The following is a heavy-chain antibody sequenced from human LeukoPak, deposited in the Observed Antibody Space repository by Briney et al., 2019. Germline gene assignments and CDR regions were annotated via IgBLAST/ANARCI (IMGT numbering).Heavy chain of an antibody. CDR2: ISGSGGST. Sequence: GRSLRLSCAASGFTFSSYAMSWVRQAPGKALEWVSGISGSGGSTYYADSVKGRFTISRDNSKNTLYLQMNSLRAEDTAVYYCAKQHIREPLSYFDYWGQGTLVTVSS. CDR1: GFTFSSYA. D-gene: IGHD5-24*01. V-gene: IGHV3-23*01. J-gene: IGHJ4*02. CDR3: AKQHIREPLSYFDY.